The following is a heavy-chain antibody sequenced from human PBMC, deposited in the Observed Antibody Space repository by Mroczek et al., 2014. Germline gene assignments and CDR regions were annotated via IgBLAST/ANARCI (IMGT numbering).Heavy chain of an antibody. CDR1: GFTFDDYA. CDR2: ISWNSGSI. Sequence: VQLVESGGGLVQPGRSLRLSCAASGFTFDDYAMHWVRQAPGKGLEWVSGISWNSGSIGYADSVKGRFTISRDNAKNSLYLQMNSLRAEDTALYYCAKAFRIRFWSGRKREQYYYYGMDVWGQGTHGHRLL. V-gene: IGHV3-9*01. CDR3: AKAFRIRFWSGRKREQYYYYGMDV. J-gene: IGHJ6*02. D-gene: IGHD3-3*01.